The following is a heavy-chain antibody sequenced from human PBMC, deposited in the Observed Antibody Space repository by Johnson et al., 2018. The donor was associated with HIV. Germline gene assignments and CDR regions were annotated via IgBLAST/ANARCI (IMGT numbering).Heavy chain of an antibody. J-gene: IGHJ3*02. CDR3: ARRAGKVIRAVDDSFHI. D-gene: IGHD2-21*01. V-gene: IGHV3-11*04. CDR2: ISSSGTTT. CDR1: GFTFSDYY. Sequence: QVQLVESGGGLVKPGGSLTLSCAASGFTFSDYYVTWIRQAPGKGLECVSYISSSGTTTYYADSVRGRFTISRDNIKNLVYLQMNSLRTEDTAVYYCARRAGKVIRAVDDSFHIWGQGTMVTVSS.